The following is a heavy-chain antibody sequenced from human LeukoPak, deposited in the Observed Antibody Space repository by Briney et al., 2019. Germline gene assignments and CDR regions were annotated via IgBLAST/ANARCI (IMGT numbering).Heavy chain of an antibody. CDR3: ARATMIVVPRDY. J-gene: IGHJ4*02. CDR2: IYHSGST. Sequence: SETLSLTCTVSGYSISSGYYWGWIRQPPGKGLEWIGSIYHSGSTYYNPSLKSRVTISVDTSKNQFSLKLSSVTAADTAVYYCARATMIVVPRDYWGQGTLVTVSS. CDR1: GYSISSGYY. V-gene: IGHV4-38-2*02. D-gene: IGHD3-22*01.